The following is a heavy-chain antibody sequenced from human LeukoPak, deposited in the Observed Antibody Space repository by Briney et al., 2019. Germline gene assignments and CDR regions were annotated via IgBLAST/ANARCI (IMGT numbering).Heavy chain of an antibody. J-gene: IGHJ4*02. D-gene: IGHD3-9*01. V-gene: IGHV3-23*01. Sequence: GGSLRPSCAASRFTFSSYAMSWVRQAPGKGLEWVPAISGSGGTTYNADPVKGRFTISRDNSKNTLYLQLNSLGAEDTAVYYCAKGAGNFDWSYHDYWGQGTLVTVSS. CDR2: ISGSGGTT. CDR3: AKGAGNFDWSYHDY. CDR1: RFTFSSYA.